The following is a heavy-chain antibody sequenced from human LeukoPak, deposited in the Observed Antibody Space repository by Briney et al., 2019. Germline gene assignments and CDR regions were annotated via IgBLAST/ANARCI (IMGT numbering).Heavy chain of an antibody. D-gene: IGHD3-3*01. V-gene: IGHV1-18*01. CDR2: ISVYNGNA. CDR1: GYTFTSYG. CDR3: ARDLVTIFGVVITDDAFDM. J-gene: IGHJ3*02. Sequence: ASVKVSCKASGYTFTSYGISWVRQAPGQGLEWMGWISVYNGNANYAQNLQGGVTMTTDTSTSTAYMELRSLRSDDTAVYYCARDLVTIFGVVITDDAFDMWGQGTMVTVSS.